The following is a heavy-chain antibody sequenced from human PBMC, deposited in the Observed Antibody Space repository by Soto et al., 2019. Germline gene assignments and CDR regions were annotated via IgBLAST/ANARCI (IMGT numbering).Heavy chain of an antibody. CDR1: GFTFSTYW. CDR3: ARDHYYGSESYYNY. CDR2: IKQDGSEK. D-gene: IGHD3-10*01. Sequence: GGSLRLSCAASGFTFSTYWMSWVRQAPGKGLEWVANIKQDGSEKYYVDSVKGRFTISRDNAKNSLYLQMNSLRAEDTAVYYCARDHYYGSESYYNYWGQGALVTVSS. V-gene: IGHV3-7*01. J-gene: IGHJ4*02.